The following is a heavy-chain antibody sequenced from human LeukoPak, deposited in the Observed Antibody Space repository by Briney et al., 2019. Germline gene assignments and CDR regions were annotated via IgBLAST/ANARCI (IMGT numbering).Heavy chain of an antibody. V-gene: IGHV3-20*04. Sequence: GGSLSLSCAAPGFTFKDYGMTWIRQAPGKGLEWVSGINRNGDSLGYADSVKGRFTISRNNAKNSLYLQMDNLRAEDTAFYYCARRIEMATIGFDHWGQGALVTVSS. CDR1: GFTFKDYG. CDR2: INRNGDSL. J-gene: IGHJ4*02. D-gene: IGHD5-24*01. CDR3: ARRIEMATIGFDH.